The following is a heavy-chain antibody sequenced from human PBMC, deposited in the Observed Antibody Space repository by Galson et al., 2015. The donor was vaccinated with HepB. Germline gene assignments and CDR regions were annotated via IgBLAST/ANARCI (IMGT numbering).Heavy chain of an antibody. D-gene: IGHD3-22*01. V-gene: IGHV1-24*01. CDR2: FDPDDGET. Sequence: SVKVSCKASGYTFTDLSMHWVRQAPGEGLEWMGGFDPDDGETIYAQKFLGRVTMTEDTSTDTAYMELSSLRSEDTAVYYCATKEEWLVRHSDSFDFWGQGTMVTVSS. J-gene: IGHJ3*01. CDR1: GYTFTDLS. CDR3: ATKEEWLVRHSDSFDF.